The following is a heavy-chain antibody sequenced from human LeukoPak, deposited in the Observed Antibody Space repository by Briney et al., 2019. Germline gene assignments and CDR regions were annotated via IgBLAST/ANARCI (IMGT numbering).Heavy chain of an antibody. J-gene: IGHJ4*02. CDR3: AKCSVVVPAANIDY. V-gene: IGHV3-23*01. CDR1: GFTFSSYA. D-gene: IGHD2-2*01. CDR2: ISGSGGST. Sequence: GGSLRLSCAASGFTFSSYAMSWVRQAPGKGLEWVSAISGSGGSTYYADSVKGRLTISRDNSKNTLYLQMNSLRAEDTAVYYCAKCSVVVPAANIDYWGQGTLVTVSS.